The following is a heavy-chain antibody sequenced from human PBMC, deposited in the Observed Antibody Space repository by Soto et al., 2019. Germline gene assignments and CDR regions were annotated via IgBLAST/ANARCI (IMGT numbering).Heavy chain of an antibody. CDR2: IYYSGST. CDR3: ARSRYYDSSGVDY. V-gene: IGHV4-31*02. D-gene: IGHD3-22*01. J-gene: IGHJ4*02. CDR1: GDSISSDGYY. Sequence: NPSETLSLTCTVSGDSISSDGYYWSWIRQHPGKGLEWIGYIYYSGSTFYNPSLKRRVTISRDTSQNQFSLKLSSVTAADAAVYYCARSRYYDSSGVDYWGQGALVTVSS.